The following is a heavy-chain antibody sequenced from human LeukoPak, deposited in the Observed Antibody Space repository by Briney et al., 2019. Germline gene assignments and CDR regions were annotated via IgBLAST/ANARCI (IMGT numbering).Heavy chain of an antibody. CDR3: AKDYYDSSGLRPWYFDL. CDR2: ISYDGSNK. Sequence: GGSLRLSCAASGFTFSSYAMHWVRQAPGKGLEWVAVISYDGSNKYYADSVKGRFTISRDNSKNTLYLQMNSLRAEDTAVYYCAKDYYDSSGLRPWYFDLWGRGTLVTVSS. CDR1: GFTFSSYA. J-gene: IGHJ2*01. D-gene: IGHD3-22*01. V-gene: IGHV3-30-3*02.